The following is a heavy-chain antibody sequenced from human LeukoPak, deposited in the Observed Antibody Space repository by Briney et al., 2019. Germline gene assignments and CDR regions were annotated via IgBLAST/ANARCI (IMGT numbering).Heavy chain of an antibody. Sequence: SETLSLTCTVSGGSISSSFYYWGWIRQPPGKGLEWIGEINHSGSTNYNPSLKSRVTISVDTSKNQFSLKLSSVTAADTAVYYCARGYFDAFDIWGQGTMVTVSS. J-gene: IGHJ3*02. CDR2: INHSGST. CDR3: ARGYFDAFDI. D-gene: IGHD2-21*01. CDR1: GGSISSSFYY. V-gene: IGHV4-39*07.